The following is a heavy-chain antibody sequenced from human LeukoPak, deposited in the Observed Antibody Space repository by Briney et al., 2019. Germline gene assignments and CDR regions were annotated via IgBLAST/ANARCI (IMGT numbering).Heavy chain of an antibody. Sequence: GGSLRLSCAASGFTFSSYDMHWVRQATGKGLEWVSAIGTAGDTYYPGSVKGRFTISRENAKNSLYLQMNSLRAGDTAVYYCARAHCSGGSCYYFGYWGQGTLVTVSS. J-gene: IGHJ4*02. V-gene: IGHV3-13*04. CDR3: ARAHCSGGSCYYFGY. D-gene: IGHD2-15*01. CDR1: GFTFSSYD. CDR2: IGTAGDT.